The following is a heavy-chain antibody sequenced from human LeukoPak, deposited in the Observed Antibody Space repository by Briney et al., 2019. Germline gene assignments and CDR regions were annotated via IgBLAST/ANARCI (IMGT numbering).Heavy chain of an antibody. CDR2: INPNSGGT. Sequence: ASVKVSCKASGYTFTGNYMHWVRQAPGQGLEWMGWINPNSGGTNYAQKFQGRVTMTRDTSISTAYMELSRLRSDDTAVYYCARGGPHYVWGSYRPSILDYWGQGTLVTVSS. D-gene: IGHD3-16*02. J-gene: IGHJ4*02. CDR1: GYTFTGNY. CDR3: ARGGPHYVWGSYRPSILDY. V-gene: IGHV1-2*02.